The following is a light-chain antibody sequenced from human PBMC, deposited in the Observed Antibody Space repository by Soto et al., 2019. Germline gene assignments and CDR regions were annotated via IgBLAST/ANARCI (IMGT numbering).Light chain of an antibody. Sequence: DIQMTQSPSSLSVSVGDRVTITCQASQDISNYLDWYQQKPGKAPKLLIYGASNLETGVSSRFSGRGSGTDFTFTISSLQPEDIATYYCQHYDSLPYTFGQGTKLETK. J-gene: IGKJ2*01. CDR3: QHYDSLPYT. V-gene: IGKV1-33*01. CDR1: QDISNY. CDR2: GAS.